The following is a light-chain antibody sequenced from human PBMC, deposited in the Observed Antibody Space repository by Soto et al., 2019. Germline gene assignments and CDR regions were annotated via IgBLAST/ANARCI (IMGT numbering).Light chain of an antibody. CDR2: GAS. CDR3: QQYGRSPRT. V-gene: IGKV3-20*01. Sequence: EIVLTQSPDTLSLSPGERATVSCRASQSVSRSNLAWYQHKPGQAPRLLIYGASSRATGIPDRFSGSGWGTDFTLTISRLEPEDFAVYYCQQYGRSPRTFGQGTKVDIK. CDR1: QSVSRSN. J-gene: IGKJ1*01.